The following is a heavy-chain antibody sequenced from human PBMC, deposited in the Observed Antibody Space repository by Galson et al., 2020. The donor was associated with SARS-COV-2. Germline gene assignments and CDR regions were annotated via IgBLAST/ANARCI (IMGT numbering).Heavy chain of an antibody. D-gene: IGHD2-15*01. Sequence: GESLKISCQASGYEFSNYWIGWVRQKPGKGLEWMGTIYPGDSDTRYSPSFQGQVTISVDKSINYAYLQWRSLQASDTAMYYCAKRKGSSNTLYFFDDWGQGTLVTVSS. V-gene: IGHV5-51*01. J-gene: IGHJ4*02. CDR1: GYEFSNYW. CDR2: IYPGDSDT. CDR3: AKRKGSSNTLYFFDD.